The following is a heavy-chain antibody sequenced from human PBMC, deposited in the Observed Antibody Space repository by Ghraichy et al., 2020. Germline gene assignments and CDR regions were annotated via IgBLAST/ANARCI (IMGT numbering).Heavy chain of an antibody. CDR1: GYTFTSYG. V-gene: IGHV1-18*04. CDR3: ARSVQVVGALYWFDP. D-gene: IGHD1-26*01. CDR2: ISAYNGDT. Sequence: ASVKVSCKASGYTFTSYGINWVRQAPGQGLEWMGWISAYNGDTNYAQKLQGRVTMTTDTSTSTAYMELRSLRSDDTAVYYCARSVQVVGALYWFDPWGQGTLVTVSS. J-gene: IGHJ5*02.